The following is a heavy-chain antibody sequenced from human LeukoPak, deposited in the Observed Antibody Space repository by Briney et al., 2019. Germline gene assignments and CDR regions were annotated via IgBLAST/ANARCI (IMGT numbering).Heavy chain of an antibody. CDR2: IFAGGVP. V-gene: IGHV3-53*01. Sequence: GGSLRLSCVASGFSFSTYGLHWVRQAPGKGLVWVSGIFAGGVPSYAASVKDRFIISKDNSKNTLYLQMNNLRADDTAVYYCTRGRLNAAGWYFDLWGRGALVTVSS. D-gene: IGHD3-16*01. CDR3: TRGRLNAAGWYFDL. CDR1: GFSFSTYG. J-gene: IGHJ2*01.